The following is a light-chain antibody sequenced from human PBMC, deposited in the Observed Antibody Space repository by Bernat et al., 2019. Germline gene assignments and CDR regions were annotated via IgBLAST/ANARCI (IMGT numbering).Light chain of an antibody. V-gene: IGLV3-1*01. CDR1: NLADKY. CDR2: QDS. J-gene: IGLJ1*01. CDR3: QAWDSSTFFV. Sequence: SYDLIQPPSLSVSPGQTATITCSGDNLADKYVCWYQQRPGQSPVLVIYQDSKRPSGIPERFPGSNSGNTATLTISGTQSMDEADYYCQAWDSSTFFVFGPGTKVTVL.